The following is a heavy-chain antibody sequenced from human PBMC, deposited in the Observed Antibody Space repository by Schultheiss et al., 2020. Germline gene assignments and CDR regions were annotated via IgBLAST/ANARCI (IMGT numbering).Heavy chain of an antibody. CDR1: GGSISSYN. Sequence: SETLSLTCTVSGGSISSYNWSWIRQPPGKGLEWIGYIYYSGSTYYNPSLKSRVTISVDTSKNQFSLKLSSVTAADTAVYYCAGLVSDGYNSPFVDVWGQGTLVNGYS. CDR2: IYYSGST. D-gene: IGHD5-24*01. CDR3: AGLVSDGYNSPFVDV. V-gene: IGHV4-59*04. J-gene: IGHJ4*03.